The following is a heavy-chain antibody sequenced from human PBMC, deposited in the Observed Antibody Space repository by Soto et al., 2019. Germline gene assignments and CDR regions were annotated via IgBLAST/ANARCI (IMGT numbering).Heavy chain of an antibody. V-gene: IGHV3-74*01. CDR2: INSDGSSI. CDR1: GFTFSTYW. CDR3: GYSSGLHRKLELDP. D-gene: IGHD6-19*01. Sequence: EVQLVESGGGLVQPGGSLRLSCAASGFTFSTYWVHWVRQAPGKGLVWVSRINSDGSSISYADSVKGRFIISRDNAKSTLYLQMNSLRAEDTAVYYCGYSSGLHRKLELDPWGQGALVTVSS. J-gene: IGHJ5*02.